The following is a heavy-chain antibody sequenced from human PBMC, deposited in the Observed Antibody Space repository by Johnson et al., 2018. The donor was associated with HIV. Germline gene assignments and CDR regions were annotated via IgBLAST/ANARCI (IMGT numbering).Heavy chain of an antibody. CDR1: GFTFDDYG. CDR2: INWNGGST. V-gene: IGHV3-20*04. J-gene: IGHJ3*02. Sequence: EVQLVESGGGVVRPGGSLRLSCAASGFTFDDYGMSWVRQAPGKGLEWVSGINWNGGSTGYADSVKGRFTISRDNAKNSLYLQMNSLRAEDTAVYYCASGWGIAASDAFDIWGQGTMVIVSS. D-gene: IGHD6-13*01. CDR3: ASGWGIAASDAFDI.